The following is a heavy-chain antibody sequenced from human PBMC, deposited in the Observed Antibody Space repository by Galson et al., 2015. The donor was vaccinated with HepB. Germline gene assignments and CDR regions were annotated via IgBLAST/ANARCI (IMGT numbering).Heavy chain of an antibody. D-gene: IGHD3-3*01. J-gene: IGHJ4*02. CDR1: GGSFSGFY. CDR2: IDHSGTA. Sequence: ETLSLTCAAYGGSFSGFYWSWVRQTPKKGLEWIGEIDHSGTAHYSPSLRSRVTISIDTSKNQFSLSLISVTAADTAVYFCARFHGISIIGQFDYWGQGILVTVSS. CDR3: ARFHGISIIGQFDY. V-gene: IGHV4-34*01.